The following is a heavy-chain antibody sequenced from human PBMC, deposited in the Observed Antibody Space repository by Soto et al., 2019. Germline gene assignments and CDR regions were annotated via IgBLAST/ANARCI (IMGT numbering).Heavy chain of an antibody. D-gene: IGHD5-12*01. CDR1: GDIFSGYS. J-gene: IGHJ4*02. Sequence: QVQLVQSGAEVKKPGSSVKVSCKTSGDIFSGYSISWVRQAPGQGLEWMGGIIPIFGTTNYAQRFHGRVTITADKSAGTVSMELYSLKSEDTAVYYCARDLGSGYDPGDYWGQGTLVTVSS. CDR3: ARDLGSGYDPGDY. CDR2: IIPIFGTT. V-gene: IGHV1-69*14.